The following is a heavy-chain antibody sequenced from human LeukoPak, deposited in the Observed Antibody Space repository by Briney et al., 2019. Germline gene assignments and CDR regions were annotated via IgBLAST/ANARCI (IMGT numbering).Heavy chain of an antibody. Sequence: SETLSLTCAVYGGSFSGYYWSWIRQPPGKGLEWIGEINHSGSTNYNPSLKSRVTISVDTSKNQFSLKLSSVTAADTAVYYCARIKLERRNDAFDIWGQGTMVTVSS. V-gene: IGHV4-34*01. CDR2: INHSGST. CDR3: ARIKLERRNDAFDI. D-gene: IGHD1-1*01. J-gene: IGHJ3*02. CDR1: GGSFSGYY.